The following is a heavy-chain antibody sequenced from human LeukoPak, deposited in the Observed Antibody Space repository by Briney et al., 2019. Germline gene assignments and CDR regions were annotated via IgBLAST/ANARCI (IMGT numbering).Heavy chain of an antibody. CDR3: ARMYSYGYRRPDTSDY. Sequence: GGSLRLSCAASAFTFRSYAMSWVRQAPGKGLEWVSSISSSSSYIYYADSVKGRFTISRDNAKNSLYLQMNSLRAEDTAVYYCARMYSYGYRRPDTSDYWGQGTLVTVSS. V-gene: IGHV3-21*01. CDR2: ISSSSSYI. D-gene: IGHD5-18*01. J-gene: IGHJ4*02. CDR1: AFTFRSYA.